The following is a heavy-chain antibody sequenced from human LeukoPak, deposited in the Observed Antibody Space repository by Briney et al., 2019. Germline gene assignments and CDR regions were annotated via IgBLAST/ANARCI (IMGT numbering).Heavy chain of an antibody. CDR3: ARGDERDGYTLGFDY. Sequence: GASVTVSCTASGYTFTSYYMHWVRQAPGQGLEWMGIINPSGGSTSYAQKFQGRVTMTRDMSTSTVYMELSSLRSEDTAVYYCARGDERDGYTLGFDYWGQGTLVTVSS. CDR2: INPSGGST. D-gene: IGHD5-24*01. J-gene: IGHJ4*02. V-gene: IGHV1-46*01. CDR1: GYTFTSYY.